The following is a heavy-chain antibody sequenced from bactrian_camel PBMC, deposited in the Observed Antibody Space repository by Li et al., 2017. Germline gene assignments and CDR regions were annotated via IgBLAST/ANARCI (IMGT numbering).Heavy chain of an antibody. CDR3: AADLIPPDYTDYVLCYDYDA. V-gene: IGHV3S40*01. Sequence: VQLVESGGGLVQPGGSLRLSCASSGFTFSNYAIGWVRQAPGKGLEWVSTSAGGGRSTYADAVKGRFTISKDNAEATVHLQMNHLKPEDTAMYFCAADLIPPDYTDYVLCYDYDALGQGTQVT. CDR2: TSAGGGRS. J-gene: IGHJ6*01. D-gene: IGHD2*01. CDR1: GFTFSNYA.